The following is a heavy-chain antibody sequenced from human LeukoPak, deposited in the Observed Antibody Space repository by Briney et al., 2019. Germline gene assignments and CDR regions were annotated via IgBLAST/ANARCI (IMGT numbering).Heavy chain of an antibody. D-gene: IGHD6-13*01. CDR1: GYTFTSYG. CDR3: ARDPRLEQQLVRFWFDP. Sequence: GASVKVSCKASGYTFTSYGISWVRQAPGQGLEWMGWISAYNGNTNYAQKLQGRVTMTTDTYTSTAYMELRSLRSDDAAVYYCARDPRLEQQLVRFWFDPGGQGTLVTVSS. J-gene: IGHJ5*02. V-gene: IGHV1-18*01. CDR2: ISAYNGNT.